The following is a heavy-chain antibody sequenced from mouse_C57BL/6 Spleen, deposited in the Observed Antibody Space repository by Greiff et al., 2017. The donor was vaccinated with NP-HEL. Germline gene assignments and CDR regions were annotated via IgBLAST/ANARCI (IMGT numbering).Heavy chain of an antibody. J-gene: IGHJ4*01. CDR2: IRSKSNNYAT. CDR1: GFSFNTYA. CDR3: VRLPPLYYAMDY. Sequence: EVMLVESGGGLVQPKGSLKLSCAASGFSFNTYAMNWVRQAPGKGLEWVARIRSKSNNYATYYADSVKDRFTISRDDSESMLYLQMNNLKTEDTAMYYCVRLPPLYYAMDYWGQGTSVTVSS. V-gene: IGHV10-1*01.